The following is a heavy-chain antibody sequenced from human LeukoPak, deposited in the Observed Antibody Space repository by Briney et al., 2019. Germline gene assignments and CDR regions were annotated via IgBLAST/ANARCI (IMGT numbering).Heavy chain of an antibody. CDR3: ARKTRVKYYYDSSGHYYVFDY. CDR2: IYHSGST. V-gene: IGHV4-4*02. Sequence: SETLSLTCAVSGGSISSSNWWSWVRQPPGKGLEWIGEIYHSGSTNYNPSLKSRVTISVDKSKNQFSLKLSSVTAADTAVYYCARKTRVKYYYDSSGHYYVFDYWGQGTLVTVSS. D-gene: IGHD3-22*01. J-gene: IGHJ4*02. CDR1: GGSISSSNW.